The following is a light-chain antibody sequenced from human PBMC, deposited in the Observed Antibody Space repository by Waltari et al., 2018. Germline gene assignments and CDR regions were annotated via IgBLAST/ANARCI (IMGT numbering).Light chain of an antibody. CDR3: QQYNTYSPGPT. CDR2: KAS. Sequence: DIQMTQSPSTLSASVGDRVTITCRASQSILTWLAWYQQKPGKAPRLLMYKASSLQSGVPSRFSGSGSGTEFTRTISSLVPDDFATYYCQQYNTYSPGPTFGGGTKVEIK. CDR1: QSILTW. J-gene: IGKJ4*01. V-gene: IGKV1-5*03.